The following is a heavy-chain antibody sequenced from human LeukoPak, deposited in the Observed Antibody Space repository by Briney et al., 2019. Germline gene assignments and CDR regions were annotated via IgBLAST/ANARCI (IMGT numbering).Heavy chain of an antibody. V-gene: IGHV3-48*01. CDR1: GFTFITYS. J-gene: IGHJ6*03. D-gene: IGHD2-15*01. CDR3: ARAARYCTAGSCSRGYMDV. Sequence: GGSLRLSCAASGFTFITYSMNWVRQAPGEGLEWISYISSDSSAIYYADSVKGRFTISRDNAKNSLYLQMNSLRAEDTAVYYCARAARYCTAGSCSRGYMDVWGKGTTVTVSS. CDR2: ISSDSSAI.